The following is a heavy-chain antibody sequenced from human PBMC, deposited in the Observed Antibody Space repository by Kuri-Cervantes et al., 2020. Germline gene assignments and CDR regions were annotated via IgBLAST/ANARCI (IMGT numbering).Heavy chain of an antibody. CDR3: ARGYYGSGSYYHRPLDY. CDR1: GWSFSGYY. J-gene: IGHJ4*02. D-gene: IGHD3-10*01. Sequence: GSLRLSCAAYGWSFSGYYWSWIRQPPGKGLEWIGEINHSGSTNYNPPLKSRVTISVDTSKNQFSLKLSSVTTADTAVYYFARGYYGSGSYYHRPLDYWGQGTLVTVSS. V-gene: IGHV4-34*01. CDR2: INHSGST.